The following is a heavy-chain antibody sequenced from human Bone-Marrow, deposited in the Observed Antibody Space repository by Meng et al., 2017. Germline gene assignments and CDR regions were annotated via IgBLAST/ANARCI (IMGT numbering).Heavy chain of an antibody. V-gene: IGHV4-61*02. J-gene: IGHJ4*02. CDR3: ARGVYLGY. CDR2: IYTSGST. Sequence: SETLSLTCTVSGGSISSGSYYWSWIRQPAGKGLEWIGRIYTSGSTNYNPSLKSRVTISVDTSKNQFSLKLSSVTAADTAVYYCARGVYLGYWGQGTLVTVSS. CDR1: GGSISSGSYY.